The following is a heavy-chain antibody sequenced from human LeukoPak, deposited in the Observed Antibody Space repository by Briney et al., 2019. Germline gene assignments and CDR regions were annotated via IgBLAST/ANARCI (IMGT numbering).Heavy chain of an antibody. CDR2: IRSSGSNI. V-gene: IGHV3-11*04. CDR1: GFTFSDYY. J-gene: IGHJ4*02. CDR3: ARGIDTSGWYDFDY. Sequence: GRSLRLSCAASGFTFSDYYMSWIRQAPGKGLECHSYIRSSGSNIYSADSVKGRFTISRDNAKNSLYLQMNSLRAEDTAVYYCARGIDTSGWYDFDYWGQGTLVTVSS. D-gene: IGHD6-19*01.